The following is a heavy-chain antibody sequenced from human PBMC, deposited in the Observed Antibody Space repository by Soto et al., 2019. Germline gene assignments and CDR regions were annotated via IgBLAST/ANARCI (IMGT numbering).Heavy chain of an antibody. D-gene: IGHD3-10*01. CDR2: IYHSGST. CDR3: AREWNWRWFGELSQYYYYYGMDV. Sequence: NPSETLSLTCAVSGGSISSSNWWSWVRQPPGKGLEWIGEIYHSGSTNYNPSLKSRVTISVDKSKNQFYLKLSSVTAADKAVYYCAREWNWRWFGELSQYYYYYGMDVWGQGTTVTVSS. CDR1: GGSISSSNW. J-gene: IGHJ6*02. V-gene: IGHV4-4*02.